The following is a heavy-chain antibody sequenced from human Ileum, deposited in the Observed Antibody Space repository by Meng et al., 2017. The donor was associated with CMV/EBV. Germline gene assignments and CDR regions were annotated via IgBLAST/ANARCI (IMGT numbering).Heavy chain of an antibody. V-gene: IGHV4-4*07. CDR2: IHSSGNT. D-gene: IGHD3-10*01. Sequence: QEPDPGLVKPSAALARTCTVFAASISRYYWTWIRQPAGKGLEFIGRIHSSGNTDYNPSLMSRVTMSIDTSKNQLSLNLNSVTAADTAVYYCARAAARGVPVDFWGQGMLVTVSS. J-gene: IGHJ4*02. CDR1: AASISRYY. CDR3: ARAAARGVPVDF.